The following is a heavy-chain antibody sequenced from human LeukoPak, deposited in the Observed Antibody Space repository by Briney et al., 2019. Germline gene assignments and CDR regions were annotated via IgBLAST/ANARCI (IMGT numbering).Heavy chain of an antibody. Sequence: GGSLRLSCAASGFTFSSYAMSWVRQAPGKGLEWVSAIIGSGGSTYYADSVKGRFTVSRDNSKNTLYLQMNSLRAEDTAVYYCAKAPTYYYDSSGYYSYYFDYWGQGTLVTVSS. J-gene: IGHJ4*02. D-gene: IGHD3-22*01. CDR3: AKAPTYYYDSSGYYSYYFDY. V-gene: IGHV3-23*01. CDR2: IIGSGGST. CDR1: GFTFSSYA.